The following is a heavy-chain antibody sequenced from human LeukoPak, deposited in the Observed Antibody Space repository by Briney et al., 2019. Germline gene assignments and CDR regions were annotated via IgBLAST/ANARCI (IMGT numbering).Heavy chain of an antibody. Sequence: SETLSLTCTVSGGSINSYYWSWIRQPPGKGLEWIGYIYYSGSTNYNPSLKSRVTISVDTSKNQFSLKLSSVTAADTAVYYCARGTYSSSEFDYWGQGTLVTVSS. V-gene: IGHV4-59*01. CDR1: GGSINSYY. D-gene: IGHD6-6*01. CDR3: ARGTYSSSEFDY. J-gene: IGHJ4*02. CDR2: IYYSGST.